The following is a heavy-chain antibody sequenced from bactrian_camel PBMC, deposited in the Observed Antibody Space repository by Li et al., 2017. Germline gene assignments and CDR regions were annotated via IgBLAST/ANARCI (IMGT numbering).Heavy chain of an antibody. V-gene: IGHV3-2*01. D-gene: IGHD1*01. CDR2: ISSEGSMT. CDR3: VTQMDWVQPRYDQFIFQTGT. CDR1: GFTFSDYQ. J-gene: IGHJ6*01. Sequence: HVQLVESGGGLVQPGGSLRLSCVASGFTFSDYQMSWVRQAPGKGLEWVSSISSEGSMTWYADSVKGRFTVSRDNGKNSVFLQMNNLKSEDTAVYYCVTQMDWVQPRYDQFIFQTGTWGHGTQVTVS.